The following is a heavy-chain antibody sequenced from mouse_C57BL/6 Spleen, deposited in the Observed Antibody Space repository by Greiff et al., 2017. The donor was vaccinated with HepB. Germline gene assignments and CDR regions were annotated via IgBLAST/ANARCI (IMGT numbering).Heavy chain of an antibody. CDR1: GYSITSGYY. J-gene: IGHJ2*01. CDR3: ARDKLGRDYFDY. Sequence: EVKLLESGPGLVKPSQSLSLTCSVSGYSITSGYYWNWIRQFPGNKLEWMGYISYDGSNNYNPSLKNRISITRDTSKNQFFLKLNSVTTEDTATYDCARDKLGRDYFDYWGQGTTLTVSS. V-gene: IGHV3-6*01. CDR2: ISYDGSN.